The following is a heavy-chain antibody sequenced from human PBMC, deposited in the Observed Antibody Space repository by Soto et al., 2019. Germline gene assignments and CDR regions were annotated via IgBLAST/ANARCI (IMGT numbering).Heavy chain of an antibody. CDR1: GYSFTSYW. CDR2: IYPGDSDT. Sequence: GESLKISCKGSGYSFTSYWIGWVRQMPGKGLEWMGIIYPGDSDTRYSPSFQGQVTISADKSISTAYLQWSSLKASDTAMYYCARRRDSSSSSYYYYYGMDVWGQGTTVTVSS. J-gene: IGHJ6*02. V-gene: IGHV5-51*01. CDR3: ARRRDSSSSSYYYYYGMDV. D-gene: IGHD6-6*01.